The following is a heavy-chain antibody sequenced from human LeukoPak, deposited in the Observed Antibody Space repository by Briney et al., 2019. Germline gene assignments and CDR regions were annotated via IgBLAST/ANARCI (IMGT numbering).Heavy chain of an antibody. J-gene: IGHJ6*02. Sequence: ASVKVSCKASGYTFTSYGISWVRQAPGQGLEWMGWISAYNGNTNYAQKLQGRVTMTTDTSTSKAYMELRSLRSDDTAVYYCARGGTIFGVVIGGYYYYGMDVWGQGTTVTVSS. CDR2: ISAYNGNT. D-gene: IGHD3-3*01. CDR3: ARGGTIFGVVIGGYYYYGMDV. CDR1: GYTFTSYG. V-gene: IGHV1-18*01.